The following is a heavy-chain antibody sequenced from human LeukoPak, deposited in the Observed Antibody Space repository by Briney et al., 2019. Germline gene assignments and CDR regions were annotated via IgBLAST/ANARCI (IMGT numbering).Heavy chain of an antibody. V-gene: IGHV4-34*01. Sequence: PSETLSLTCAVYGGSFSGYYWSWIRQPPGKGLEWIGEINNSGGTNYNPSLKSRVAISVDMSMNQFSLKLNSVTAADTAVYYCARTTRYYDSSGCFDFWGQGTLVTVSS. D-gene: IGHD3-22*01. J-gene: IGHJ4*02. CDR3: ARTTRYYDSSGCFDF. CDR2: INNSGGT. CDR1: GGSFSGYY.